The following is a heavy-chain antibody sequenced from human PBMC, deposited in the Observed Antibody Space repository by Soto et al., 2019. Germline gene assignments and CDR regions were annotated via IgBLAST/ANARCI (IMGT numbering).Heavy chain of an antibody. Sequence: ASETLSLTCTVSGGSISSYYWSWIRQPPGKGLEWIGYIYYSGSTNYNPSLKSRVTISVDTSKNQFSLKLRSVTAADTAVYYCAKGSTQTMLRAPDCWGQGTLVTVSS. CDR2: IYYSGST. J-gene: IGHJ4*02. V-gene: IGHV4-59*08. D-gene: IGHD1-26*01. CDR1: GGSISSYY. CDR3: AKGSTQTMLRAPDC.